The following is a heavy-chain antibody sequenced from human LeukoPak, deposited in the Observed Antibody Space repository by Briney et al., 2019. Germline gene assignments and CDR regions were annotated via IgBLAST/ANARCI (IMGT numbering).Heavy chain of an antibody. CDR2: INHSGST. Sequence: SETLSLTCAVYGGSFSGYYWSWIRQPPGKGLEWIGEINHSGSTNYNPSLKSRVTISVDTSKNQFSLKLSSVTAADTAVYYCARGSRKVLRFLEWSPFDYWGQGTLVTVSS. J-gene: IGHJ4*02. D-gene: IGHD3-3*01. CDR1: GGSFSGYY. CDR3: ARGSRKVLRFLEWSPFDY. V-gene: IGHV4-34*01.